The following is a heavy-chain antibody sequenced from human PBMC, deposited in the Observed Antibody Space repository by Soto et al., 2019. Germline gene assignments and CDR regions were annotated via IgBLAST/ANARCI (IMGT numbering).Heavy chain of an antibody. CDR3: ARLSYYYYGMDV. CDR2: IYYSGST. J-gene: IGHJ6*02. Sequence: SETLSLTCTVSGGSISSYYWSWIRQPPGKGLEWIGYIYYSGSTNYNPSLKSRVTISVDTSKNQFSLKLSSVTAADTAVYYCARLSYYYYGMDVWGQGTTVTVSS. V-gene: IGHV4-59*01. CDR1: GGSISSYY.